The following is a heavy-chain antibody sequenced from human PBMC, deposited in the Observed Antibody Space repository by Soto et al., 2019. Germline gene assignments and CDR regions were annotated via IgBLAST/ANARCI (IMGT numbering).Heavy chain of an antibody. Sequence: QVQLQESGPGLVKPSETLSLTCTVSGGSISSYYWSWIRQPAGKGLEWIGRIYTSGSTNYNPSLKRRVTMSVDTSKNQFYLKLSSVTAADTAVYYCARVKGYSGYDPNWFDPWGQGTLVTVSS. V-gene: IGHV4-4*07. J-gene: IGHJ5*02. CDR2: IYTSGST. D-gene: IGHD5-12*01. CDR3: ARVKGYSGYDPNWFDP. CDR1: GGSISSYY.